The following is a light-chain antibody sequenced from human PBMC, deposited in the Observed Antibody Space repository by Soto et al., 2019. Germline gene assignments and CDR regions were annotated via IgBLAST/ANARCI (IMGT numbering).Light chain of an antibody. J-gene: IGKJ4*01. CDR3: QQLNTYPVT. Sequence: IQLTQSPSSLSASVGDRVTITCRASLGISSYLAWYQQKPGKAPKLLIYAASTLQSGVPSRFSGSGSGTDFTLTIRSLQPEDFATYSCQQLNTYPVTFGGGTKVGIK. CDR2: AAS. V-gene: IGKV1-9*01. CDR1: LGISSY.